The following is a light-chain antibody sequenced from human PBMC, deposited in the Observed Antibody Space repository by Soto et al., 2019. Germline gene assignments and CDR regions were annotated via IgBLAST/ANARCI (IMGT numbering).Light chain of an antibody. Sequence: DIQMTQSPSSLSASVGDRVTITCRSSQSIDTYLNWYQHKPGKAPKLLIYAASSLHSGVPSRFSGSGSGTDFALTITSLQPDDVAPYYCQQGYSSPITFGQGTRLEIK. CDR2: AAS. CDR3: QQGYSSPIT. J-gene: IGKJ5*01. CDR1: QSIDTY. V-gene: IGKV1-39*01.